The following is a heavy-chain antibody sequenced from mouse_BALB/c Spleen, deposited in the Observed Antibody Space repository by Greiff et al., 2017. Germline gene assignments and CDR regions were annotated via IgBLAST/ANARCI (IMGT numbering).Heavy chain of an antibody. D-gene: IGHD2-1*01. V-gene: IGHV2-2*02. Sequence: VKLVESGPGLVQPSQSLSITCTVSGFSLTSYGVHWVRQSPGKGLEWLGVIWSGGSTDYNAAFISRLSISKDNSKSQVFFKMNSLQANDTAIYYCARKWGNYEAWFAYWGQGTLVTVSA. CDR1: GFSLTSYG. CDR3: ARKWGNYEAWFAY. CDR2: IWSGGST. J-gene: IGHJ3*01.